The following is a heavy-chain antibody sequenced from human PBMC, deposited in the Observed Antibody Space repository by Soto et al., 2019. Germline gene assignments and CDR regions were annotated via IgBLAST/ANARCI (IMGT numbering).Heavy chain of an antibody. V-gene: IGHV3-23*01. J-gene: IGHJ6*03. CDR3: AKDTDYDFWSGTYYYYYMDV. Sequence: GGSLRLSCAASGFTFSSYAMSWVRQAPGKGLEWVSAISGSGGSTYYADSVKGRFTISRDNSKNTLYLQMNSLRAEDTAVYYCAKDTDYDFWSGTYYYYYMDVWGKGTTVTVSS. CDR2: ISGSGGST. CDR1: GFTFSSYA. D-gene: IGHD3-3*01.